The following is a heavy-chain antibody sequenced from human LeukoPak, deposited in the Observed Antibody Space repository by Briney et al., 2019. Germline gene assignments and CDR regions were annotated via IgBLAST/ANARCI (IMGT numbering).Heavy chain of an antibody. D-gene: IGHD1-7*01. J-gene: IGHJ4*02. CDR3: TRDINWNYGY. CDR1: GYTFTSYY. V-gene: IGHV1-2*02. CDR2: INPNSGDT. Sequence: EASVKVSCKASGYTFTSYYMHWVRQAPGQGLEWMGWINPNSGDTNYAQKFQGRVTMTRDTSISTAYMELSRLTSADTAVYYCTRDINWNYGYWGQGTLVTVSS.